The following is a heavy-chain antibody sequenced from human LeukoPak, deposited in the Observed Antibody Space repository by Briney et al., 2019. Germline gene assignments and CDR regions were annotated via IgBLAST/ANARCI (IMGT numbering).Heavy chain of an antibody. V-gene: IGHV5-51*01. J-gene: IGHJ4*02. CDR2: IYPGNSDT. Sequence: GESLKISCKGSGNSFTSYWIGWVRQMPGKGLEWMGIIYPGNSDTRYSPSFQGQVTISADKSISTAYLQWSSLKASDTAMYYCARSGTYYSTSSAFDYWGQGTLVTVSS. CDR3: ARSGTYYSTSSAFDY. CDR1: GNSFTSYW. D-gene: IGHD6-6*01.